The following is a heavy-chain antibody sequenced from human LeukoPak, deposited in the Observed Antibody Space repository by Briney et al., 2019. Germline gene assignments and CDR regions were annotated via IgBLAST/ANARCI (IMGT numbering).Heavy chain of an antibody. CDR1: GGSINSSSYY. Sequence: SETLSLTCTVSGGSINSSSYYWGWIRQPPGKGLEWIGSLYYSGTTYCTPSLKSRVSISVDTSNNQFSLTLSSVTAADTAVYYCARLLIRSGGRRSLNWFDPWGQGTLVTVSS. CDR2: LYYSGTT. CDR3: ARLLIRSGGRRSLNWFDP. V-gene: IGHV4-39*07. D-gene: IGHD2-15*01. J-gene: IGHJ5*02.